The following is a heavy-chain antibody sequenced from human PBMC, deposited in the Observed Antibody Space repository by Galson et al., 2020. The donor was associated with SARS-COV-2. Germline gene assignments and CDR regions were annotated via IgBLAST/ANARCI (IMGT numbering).Heavy chain of an antibody. V-gene: IGHV1-8*01. Sequence: ASVKVYCKASGYTFTSYDINWVRQATGQGLEWMGWMNPNSGNTGYAQKFQGRVTMTRNTSISTAYMELSSLRSEDTAVYYCARGRRPRGYSGYGYYFDYWGQGTLVTVSS. CDR3: ARGRRPRGYSGYGYYFDY. D-gene: IGHD5-12*01. CDR1: GYTFTSYD. J-gene: IGHJ4*02. CDR2: MNPNSGNT.